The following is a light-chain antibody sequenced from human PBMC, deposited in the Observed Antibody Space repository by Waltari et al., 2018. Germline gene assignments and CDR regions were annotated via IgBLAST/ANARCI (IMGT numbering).Light chain of an antibody. CDR2: AAS. Sequence: AIRITQSPSSPSASTGDRVTITCRASQGIISYLAWYQQKPGKAPNLLIYAASTVQSGVPSRFSGSGSGTDFTLTISCLQSEDFATYYCQQYYSYLTFGQGTKLEIK. CDR1: QGIISY. CDR3: QQYYSYLT. J-gene: IGKJ2*01. V-gene: IGKV1-8*01.